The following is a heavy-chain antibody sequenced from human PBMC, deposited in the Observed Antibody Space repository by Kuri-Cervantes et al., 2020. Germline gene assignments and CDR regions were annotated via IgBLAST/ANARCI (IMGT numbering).Heavy chain of an antibody. J-gene: IGHJ6*04. V-gene: IGHV3-30*03. CDR2: ISYDGSNK. CDR1: GFTFSSYG. CDR3: AREINSSSWPRPGYYYHGMDV. Sequence: GESLKISCAASGFTFSSYGMHWVRQAPGKGLEWVAVISYDGSNKYYADSVKGRFTISRDNSRNTLYLQMNSLRAEDTAVYYCAREINSSSWPRPGYYYHGMDVWGKGTTVTVSS. D-gene: IGHD6-13*01.